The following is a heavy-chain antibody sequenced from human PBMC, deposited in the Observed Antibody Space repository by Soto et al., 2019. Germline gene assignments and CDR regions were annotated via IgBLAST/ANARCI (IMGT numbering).Heavy chain of an antibody. CDR3: ARHTPAISISDH. CDR2: IYYSGST. V-gene: IGHV4-39*01. D-gene: IGHD2-15*01. Sequence: QLQLQESGPGLVKPSETLSLTCTVSGGSISSSSYYWGWIRQPPGKGLEWIGSIYYSGSTYYNPSLKRRLTISVDTSKNQFSLKLSSATAAATAGYYCARHTPAISISDHWGKGTLITVSS. J-gene: IGHJ4*02. CDR1: GGSISSSSYY.